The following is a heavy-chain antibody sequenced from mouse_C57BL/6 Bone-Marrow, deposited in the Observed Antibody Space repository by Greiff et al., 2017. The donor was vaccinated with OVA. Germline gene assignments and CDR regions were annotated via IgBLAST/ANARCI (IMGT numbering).Heavy chain of an antibody. D-gene: IGHD1-1*01. CDR2: IYPGSGST. J-gene: IGHJ4*01. CDR1: GYTFTSYW. V-gene: IGHV1-55*01. Sequence: VQLQQPGAELVKPGASVKMSCKASGYTFTSYWITWVKQRPGQGLEWIGDIYPGSGSTNYNEKFKSKATLTVDTSSSTAYMHLSRLTSEDSAVYYCARLDYYGSRPYYYARDYWGQGTSVTVSA. CDR3: ARLDYYGSRPYYYARDY.